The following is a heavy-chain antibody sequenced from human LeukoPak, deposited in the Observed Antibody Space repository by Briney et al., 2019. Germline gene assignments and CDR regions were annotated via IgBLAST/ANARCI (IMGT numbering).Heavy chain of an antibody. CDR1: GFTFSTYA. D-gene: IGHD3-16*01. Sequence: GGSLRLSCAASGFTFSTYAMSWVRQAPGKGLEWVSAISSTSVSTYYADSVKGRFTISRGNSNNTLFLQMNSLRAEDTAVYYCAKDAKRYDYVWGTYYFDYWGQGTLVTVSS. CDR2: ISSTSVST. J-gene: IGHJ4*02. CDR3: AKDAKRYDYVWGTYYFDY. V-gene: IGHV3-23*01.